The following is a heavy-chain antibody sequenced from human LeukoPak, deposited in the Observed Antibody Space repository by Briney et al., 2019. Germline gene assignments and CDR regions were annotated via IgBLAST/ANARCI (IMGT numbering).Heavy chain of an antibody. V-gene: IGHV4-34*01. CDR1: GGSISSYL. CDR2: INHSGST. D-gene: IGHD3-9*01. CDR3: ARQVRYFDSSYYYYYMDV. J-gene: IGHJ6*03. Sequence: PSETLSLTCTVSGGSISSYLWSLIRQPPGKGLEWLGEINHSGSTNYNPSLKSRVTISVDTSKNQFYLKLSSVTAADTAVYYCARQVRYFDSSYYYYYMDVWGRGTTVTISS.